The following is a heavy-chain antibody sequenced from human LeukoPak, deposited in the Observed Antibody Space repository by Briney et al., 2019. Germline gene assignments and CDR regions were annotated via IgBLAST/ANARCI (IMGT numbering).Heavy chain of an antibody. J-gene: IGHJ2*01. V-gene: IGHV3-74*01. Sequence: GGSLRLSCAASGFTFSRYWMHWVRQAPGKGLVWVSRLNGDGSATTYADSVKGRFTISRDNAKNTLYLQMNSLRAGDTAVYYCARVRKYSGYYSWYFDLWGRGTLVTVSS. CDR2: LNGDGSAT. CDR1: GFTFSRYW. CDR3: ARVRKYSGYYSWYFDL. D-gene: IGHD5-12*01.